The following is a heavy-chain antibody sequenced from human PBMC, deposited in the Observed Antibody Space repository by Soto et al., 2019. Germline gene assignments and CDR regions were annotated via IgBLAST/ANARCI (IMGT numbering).Heavy chain of an antibody. V-gene: IGHV4-34*01. CDR1: GGSFSGYY. Sequence: SETLSLTCAVYGGSFSGYYWSWIRPPPGKGLEWIGEINHSGGTNYNPSLKSRVTISVDTSKNQFSLNVSSVTAADTAVYYCATYMPNYYYYGMDVWGQGTTVTVSS. CDR3: ATYMPNYYYYGMDV. CDR2: INHSGGT. J-gene: IGHJ6*02. D-gene: IGHD2-2*01.